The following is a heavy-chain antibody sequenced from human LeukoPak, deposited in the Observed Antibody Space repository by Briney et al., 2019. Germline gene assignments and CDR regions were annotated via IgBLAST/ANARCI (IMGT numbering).Heavy chain of an antibody. V-gene: IGHV3-48*04. D-gene: IGHD1-26*01. J-gene: IGHJ4*02. CDR3: ARGRGASYSAIDY. CDR1: GFTFSSYS. CDR2: ISGSSSTI. Sequence: GGSLRLSCAASGFTFSSYSMNWVRQAPGKGLEWVSVISGSSSTIYYADSVKGRFTISRDNAKNALYLQMNSLISEDTAVYYRARGRGASYSAIDYWGQGTLVTASS.